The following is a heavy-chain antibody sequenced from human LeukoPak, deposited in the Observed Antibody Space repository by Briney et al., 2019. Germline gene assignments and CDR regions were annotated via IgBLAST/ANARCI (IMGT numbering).Heavy chain of an antibody. CDR1: GFTFSSYA. V-gene: IGHV3-30-3*01. CDR3: ARSYDILTGSFFDY. CDR2: ISYDGSNK. J-gene: IGHJ4*02. Sequence: GGSLRLSCAASGFTFSSYAMHWVRQAPGKGLEWVAVISYDGSNKYYADSVKGRFTISRDNSKNTLYLQMNSLRAEDTAVYYCARSYDILTGSFFDYWGQGTLVTVSS. D-gene: IGHD3-9*01.